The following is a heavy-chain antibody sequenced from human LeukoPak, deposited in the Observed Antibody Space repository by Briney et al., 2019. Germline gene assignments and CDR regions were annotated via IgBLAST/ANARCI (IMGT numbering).Heavy chain of an antibody. CDR2: IKQDGSEK. CDR3: ASRQQLPGGAFDI. CDR1: GSTFSTYW. V-gene: IGHV3-7*01. J-gene: IGHJ3*02. Sequence: PGGSLRLSCAASGSTFSTYWMSWVRQSPGKGLEWVANIKQDGSEKYYVDSVKGRFNVSRDNAKNSLYLQMNSLRAEDTAVYYCASRQQLPGGAFDIWGQGTMVTVSS. D-gene: IGHD6-13*01.